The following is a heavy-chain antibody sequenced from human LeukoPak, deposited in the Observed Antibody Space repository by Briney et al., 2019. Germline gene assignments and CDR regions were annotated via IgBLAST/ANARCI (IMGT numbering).Heavy chain of an antibody. CDR3: AQRPLTAMVGFDY. J-gene: IGHJ4*02. D-gene: IGHD5-18*01. CDR2: IFWNDDK. CDR1: GFSLTTRAVG. V-gene: IGHV2-5*01. Sequence: SGPTLVKPTQTLTLTCTYSGFSLTTRAVGVVWIRQPPGKALEWLALIFWNDDKRYSPSLKSRLTNTKDTSKTQVVLTLTTLVTVDTATYYCAQRPLTAMVGFDYWGQGTLVTVSS.